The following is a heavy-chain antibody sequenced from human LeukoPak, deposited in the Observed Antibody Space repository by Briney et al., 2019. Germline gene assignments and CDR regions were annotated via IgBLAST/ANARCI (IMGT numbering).Heavy chain of an antibody. CDR3: ARAASGWYGAFDI. CDR1: GYTFTNYG. CDR2: ISAYNGNK. D-gene: IGHD6-19*01. Sequence: ASGKVSCKASGYTFTNYGISWVRQAPGQGLDWMGWISAYNGNKVYAQELQGRVTMTTDTSTSTAYMELRSLRSDDTAVYYCARAASGWYGAFDIWGQGTMVTVSS. J-gene: IGHJ3*02. V-gene: IGHV1-18*01.